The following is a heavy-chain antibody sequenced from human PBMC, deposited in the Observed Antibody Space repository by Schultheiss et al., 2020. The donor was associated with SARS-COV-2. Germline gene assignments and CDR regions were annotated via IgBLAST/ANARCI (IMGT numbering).Heavy chain of an antibody. V-gene: IGHV3-23*01. J-gene: IGHJ2*01. D-gene: IGHD6-13*01. CDR2: ISGSATTT. Sequence: GGSLRLSCAASGFTFSNDAMSWVRQAPGKGLEWVSGISGSATTTYYADSVKGRFTISRDNSKNTLYLQMNSLRAEDTAVYYCAKDPLSSSWYSDWYFDLWGRGTLVTVSS. CDR3: AKDPLSSSWYSDWYFDL. CDR1: GFTFSNDA.